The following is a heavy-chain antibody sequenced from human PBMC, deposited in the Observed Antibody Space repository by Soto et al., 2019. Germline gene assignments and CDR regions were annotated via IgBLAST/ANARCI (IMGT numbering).Heavy chain of an antibody. D-gene: IGHD5-12*01. CDR3: ARVVASSGYDYYFDY. CDR2: INAGNGNT. J-gene: IGHJ4*02. Sequence: XSVKVSYKASGYTFSDYAIHLVCHTPGQRLEWMGSINAGNGNTKYSQKFQGRVTITRDTSASTAYMQMNSLRSEDTAVYYCARVVASSGYDYYFDYWGQGTLVTVSS. CDR1: GYTFSDYA. V-gene: IGHV1-3*01.